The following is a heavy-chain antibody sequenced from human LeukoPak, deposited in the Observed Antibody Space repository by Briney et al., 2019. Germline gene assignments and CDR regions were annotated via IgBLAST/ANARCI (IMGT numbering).Heavy chain of an antibody. CDR3: ARGGYYYDSSGYAPVD. CDR2: IYYSGST. V-gene: IGHV4-59*01. J-gene: IGHJ4*02. CDR1: GGSISSYY. Sequence: PSETLSLTCTVSGGSISSYYWSWIRQPPGKGLEWIGYIYYSGSTNYNPSLKSRVTISADTSKNQFSLKLSSVTAADTAVYYCARGGYYYDSSGYAPVDWGQGTLVTVSS. D-gene: IGHD3-22*01.